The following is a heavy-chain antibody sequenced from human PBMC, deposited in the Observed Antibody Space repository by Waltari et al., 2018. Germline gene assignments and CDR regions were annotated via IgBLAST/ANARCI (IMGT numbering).Heavy chain of an antibody. V-gene: IGHV1-69-2*01. Sequence: EVQLVQSGAEVKKPGATVKISCKASGYTFTDYYMHWVQQAPGKGLEWMGRVDPEDGETIYAEKFQGRVTITADTSTDTAYMELSSLRSEDTAVYYCARDAVVQGVMGYFDYWGQGTLVTVSS. J-gene: IGHJ4*02. CDR1: GYTFTDYY. CDR2: VDPEDGET. D-gene: IGHD3-10*01. CDR3: ARDAVVQGVMGYFDY.